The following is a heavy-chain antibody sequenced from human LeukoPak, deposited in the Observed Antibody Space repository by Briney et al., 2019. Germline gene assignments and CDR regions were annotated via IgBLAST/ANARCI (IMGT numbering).Heavy chain of an antibody. CDR2: ISYDGSNK. D-gene: IGHD4-17*01. CDR1: GFTFSSYG. J-gene: IGHJ4*02. CDR3: ANFLGGHGDPGFDY. Sequence: GGSLRLSCAASGFTFSSYGMHWVRQAPGKGLEWVAVISYDGSNKYYADSVKGRFTISRDNSKNTLYLQMNSLRAEDTAVYYCANFLGGHGDPGFDYWGQGTLVTVSS. V-gene: IGHV3-30*18.